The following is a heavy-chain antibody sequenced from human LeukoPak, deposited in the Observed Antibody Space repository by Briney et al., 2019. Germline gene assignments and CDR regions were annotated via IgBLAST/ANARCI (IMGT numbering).Heavy chain of an antibody. Sequence: ASVKVSCKVSGYTLTELSMHWVRQAPGKGLEWMGGFDPEDGETIYAQKFQGRVTMTRDTSISTAYMELSRLRSDDTAVYYCARPRMVTTPAHAFDIWGQGTMVTVSS. CDR3: ARPRMVTTPAHAFDI. J-gene: IGHJ3*02. CDR2: FDPEDGET. CDR1: GYTLTELS. V-gene: IGHV1-24*01. D-gene: IGHD5-18*01.